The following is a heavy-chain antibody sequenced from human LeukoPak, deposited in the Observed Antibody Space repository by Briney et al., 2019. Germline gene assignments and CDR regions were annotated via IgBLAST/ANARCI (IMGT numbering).Heavy chain of an antibody. D-gene: IGHD2-2*01. CDR2: IFLGDADS. Sequence: GESLKISCKGSGYSFTNYWIAWVRQMPGKGLEWMGIIFLGDADSRYGPSFQGQVTISADKSISTAYLQWSSLKASDTAMYYCARHQLGTSCYVCGEDYWGQGTLVTVSS. CDR3: ARHQLGTSCYVCGEDY. V-gene: IGHV5-51*01. J-gene: IGHJ4*02. CDR1: GYSFTNYW.